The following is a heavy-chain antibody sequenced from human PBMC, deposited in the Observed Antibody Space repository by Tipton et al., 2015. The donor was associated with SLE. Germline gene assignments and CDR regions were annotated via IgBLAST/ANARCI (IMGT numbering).Heavy chain of an antibody. D-gene: IGHD1-26*01. J-gene: IGHJ4*02. CDR2: IYTSGST. Sequence: TLSLTCTVSGGSISSGSYYWSWIRQPAGKGLEWIGRIYTSGSTNYNPSLKSRVTISVDTPKNQFSLKLSSVTAADTAVYYCARGALGSGIVRDYWGQGTLVTVSS. CDR1: GGSISSGSYY. V-gene: IGHV4-61*02. CDR3: ARGALGSGIVRDY.